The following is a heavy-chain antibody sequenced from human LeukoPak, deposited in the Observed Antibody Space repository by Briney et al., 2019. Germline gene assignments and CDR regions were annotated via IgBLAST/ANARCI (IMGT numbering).Heavy chain of an antibody. CDR3: ARRFTPSRNDAFDI. CDR1: GGSINSSSYY. CDR2: IYYSGST. Sequence: SETLSLTCTVSGGSINSSSYYWGWIRQPPGKGLEWIGTIYYSGSTYYNPSLKSRVTISVDTSKNQFSLKLSSVTASDTAVYYCARRFTPSRNDAFDIWGQGTMVTVSS. D-gene: IGHD3-10*01. V-gene: IGHV4-39*01. J-gene: IGHJ3*02.